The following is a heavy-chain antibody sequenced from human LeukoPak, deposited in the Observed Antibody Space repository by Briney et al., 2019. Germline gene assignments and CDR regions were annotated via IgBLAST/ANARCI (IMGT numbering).Heavy chain of an antibody. Sequence: GASVKVSCKASGGTFSSYAISWVRQAPGQGLEWMGWINPNSGGTNYAQKFQGRVTMTRDTSISTAYMELSRLRSDDTAVYYCAREDCSSTSCSQPLYWYFDLWGRGTLVTVSS. V-gene: IGHV1-2*02. J-gene: IGHJ2*01. D-gene: IGHD2-2*01. CDR1: GGTFSSYA. CDR2: INPNSGGT. CDR3: AREDCSSTSCSQPLYWYFDL.